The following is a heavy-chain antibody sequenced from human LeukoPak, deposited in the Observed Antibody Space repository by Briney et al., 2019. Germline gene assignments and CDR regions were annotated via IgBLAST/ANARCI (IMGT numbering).Heavy chain of an antibody. V-gene: IGHV3-9*01. CDR3: AKGLSSSSRTQTIFDY. D-gene: IGHD6-13*01. Sequence: SGGSLRLSCAASGFTFDDYAMHWVRQAPGKGLEWVSGISWNSGSIDYADSVKGRFTISRDNAKNSLYLQMNSLRAEDTALYYCAKGLSSSSRTQTIFDYWGQGTLVTVSS. CDR2: ISWNSGSI. CDR1: GFTFDDYA. J-gene: IGHJ4*02.